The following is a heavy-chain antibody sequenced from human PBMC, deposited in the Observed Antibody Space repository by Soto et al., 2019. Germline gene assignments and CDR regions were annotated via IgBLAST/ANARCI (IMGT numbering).Heavy chain of an antibody. V-gene: IGHV1-3*01. CDR3: ARVFQGLLGATVDYYYYGMDV. D-gene: IGHD1-26*01. CDR1: GYTFTSYA. CDR2: INAGNGNT. Sequence: ASVKVSCKASGYTFTSYAMHWVRQAPGQRLEWMGWINAGNGNTKYSQKFQGRVTITRDTSASTAYMELSSLRSEDTAVYYCARVFQGLLGATVDYYYYGMDVWGQGTTVTVSS. J-gene: IGHJ6*02.